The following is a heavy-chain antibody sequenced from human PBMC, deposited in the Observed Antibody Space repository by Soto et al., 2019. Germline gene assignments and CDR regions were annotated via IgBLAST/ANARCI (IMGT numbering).Heavy chain of an antibody. J-gene: IGHJ6*02. Sequence: PGGSLRLSCVGSGFTFNSYWMGWVRQTPGKGLEWVATIKADGTEKYYVDSVKGRFTFSRDNAKTSVYLEMNSLRAEDTAVYYCVTAVRGYNANGDLWGQGTTVTVSS. CDR2: IKADGTEK. CDR1: GFTFNSYW. CDR3: VTAVRGYNANGDL. V-gene: IGHV3-7*03. D-gene: IGHD5-12*01.